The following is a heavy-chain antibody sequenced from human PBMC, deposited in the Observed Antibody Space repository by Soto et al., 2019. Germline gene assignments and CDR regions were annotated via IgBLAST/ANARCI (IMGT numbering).Heavy chain of an antibody. CDR3: ARGAAGRWVFDL. Sequence: EVQLVESGGGLVQPGWSLRLSCAASGFSFSSYWMHWVRQAPGKGLVWVSRINSDGSRTNYADSVKGRFTISRDNAKNTVYLQMNSLRAEESAVYYCARGAAGRWVFDLWGRGTLVTVSS. CDR2: INSDGSRT. V-gene: IGHV3-74*01. J-gene: IGHJ2*01. CDR1: GFSFSSYW. D-gene: IGHD6-13*01.